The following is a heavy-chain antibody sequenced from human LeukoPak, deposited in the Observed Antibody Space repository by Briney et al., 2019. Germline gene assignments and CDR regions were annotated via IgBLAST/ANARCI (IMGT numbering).Heavy chain of an antibody. CDR3: ARHPYSDGFDI. Sequence: SETLSLTCTVSGGSISTYYWSWIRQPPGKGLEWIAYVYYRGHTSYNPSLKGRVTISVDTSKNQISLKLNSVTAADTAVYYCARHPYSDGFDIWGQGTMVTVSS. CDR2: VYYRGHT. J-gene: IGHJ3*02. CDR1: GGSISTYY. D-gene: IGHD1-1*01. V-gene: IGHV4-59*08.